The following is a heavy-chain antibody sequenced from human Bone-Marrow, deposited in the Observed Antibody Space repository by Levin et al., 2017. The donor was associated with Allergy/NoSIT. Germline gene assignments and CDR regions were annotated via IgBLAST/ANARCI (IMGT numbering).Heavy chain of an antibody. D-gene: IGHD4-17*01. Sequence: GASVKVSCRASGGTFSTYPISWVRQAPGQGLEWMGRIIPIVGVTNYAQKFQGRVTISADKSTSTAYMELSSLKSDDTAVSYCARDIPLGLRSPGFDYWGQGTLVSVSS. V-gene: IGHV1-69*04. CDR2: IIPIVGVT. CDR1: GGTFSTYP. J-gene: IGHJ4*02. CDR3: ARDIPLGLRSPGFDY.